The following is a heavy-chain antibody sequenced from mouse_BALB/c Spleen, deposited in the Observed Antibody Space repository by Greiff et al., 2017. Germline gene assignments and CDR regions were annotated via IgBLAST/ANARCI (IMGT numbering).Heavy chain of an antibody. V-gene: IGHV10-1*02. Sequence: EAGGGLVQPKGSLKLSCAASGFTFNTYAMNWVRQAPGKGLEWVARIRSKSNNYATYYADSVKDRFTISRDDSQSMLYLQMNNLKTEDTAMYYCVRQGTAQATYAMDYWGQGTSVTVSS. CDR3: VRQGTAQATYAMDY. CDR1: GFTFNTYA. CDR2: IRSKSNNYAT. J-gene: IGHJ4*01. D-gene: IGHD3-2*02.